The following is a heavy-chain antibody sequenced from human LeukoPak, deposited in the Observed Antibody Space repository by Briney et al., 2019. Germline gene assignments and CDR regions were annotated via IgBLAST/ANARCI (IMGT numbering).Heavy chain of an antibody. V-gene: IGHV4-39*07. J-gene: IGHJ3*02. D-gene: IGHD3-22*01. Sequence: SETLSLTCTVSGGSISSSSYYWGWIRQPPGKGLEWIGSIYYSGSTYYNPSLKSRVTISVDTSKNQFSLKLSSVTAADTAVYYCASETYYYDSSAYYYNAFDIWGQGTMVTVSS. CDR3: ASETYYYDSSAYYYNAFDI. CDR1: GGSISSSSYY. CDR2: IYYSGST.